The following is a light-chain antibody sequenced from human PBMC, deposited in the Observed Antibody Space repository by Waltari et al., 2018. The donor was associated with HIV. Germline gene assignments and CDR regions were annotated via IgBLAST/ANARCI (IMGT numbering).Light chain of an antibody. J-gene: IGLJ3*02. Sequence: SDVGGYNYVSWYQQHPGKAPRLMIYDVSTRPSGVSDRFSGSKSGDTAALTISGLQAEDEADYYCESYTSTSVWVFGGGTRLTVL. CDR2: DVS. V-gene: IGLV2-14*03. CDR3: ESYTSTSVWV. CDR1: SDVGGYNY.